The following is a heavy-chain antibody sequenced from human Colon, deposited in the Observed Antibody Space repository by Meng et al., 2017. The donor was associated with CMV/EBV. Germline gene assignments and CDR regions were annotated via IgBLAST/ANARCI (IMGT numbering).Heavy chain of an antibody. CDR2: IFSTDSST. J-gene: IGHJ4*02. CDR3: LRESPESAFFDL. D-gene: IGHD3-3*02. CDR1: EYTFTSHH. V-gene: IGHV1-46*01. Sequence: QVQLEQSGAEVKKSGAAVRVSCKASEYTFTSHHVHWVRQAPGQGLEWVGIIFSTDSSTKFAQTFQGRVTATRDTSTSTVYLDLSSLRSEDTAVYYCLRESPESAFFDLWGQGTLVTVSS.